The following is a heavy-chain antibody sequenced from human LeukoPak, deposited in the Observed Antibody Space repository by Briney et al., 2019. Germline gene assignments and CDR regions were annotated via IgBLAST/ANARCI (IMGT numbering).Heavy chain of an antibody. CDR1: GVSFRSDS. CDR2: INHSGTT. V-gene: IGHV4-34*01. J-gene: IGHJ3*01. D-gene: IGHD6-19*01. Sequence: PSETLSLTCAVSGVSFRSDSWTWIRQPPGRGLEWIGEINHSGTTNYDPSLKSRVSVSVDTSKKQFSLTLTSVTAADTALYFCATEGLAFAGSQWHALDLWGQGTMVTVSS. CDR3: ATEGLAFAGSQWHALDL.